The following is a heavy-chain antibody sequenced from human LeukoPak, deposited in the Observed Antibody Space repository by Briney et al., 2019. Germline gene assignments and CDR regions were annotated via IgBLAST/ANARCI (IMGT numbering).Heavy chain of an antibody. CDR1: GGSFSGYY. CDR3: ARGRDYYDSSGYSNWFDP. J-gene: IGHJ5*02. V-gene: IGHV4-34*01. D-gene: IGHD3-22*01. Sequence: PSETLSLTCAVYGGSFSGYYWSWIRQPPGKGLEWIGEINHSGSTNYNTYLKSRVTISVDTSKNQFSLKLRSVTAADTAVYYCARGRDYYDSSGYSNWFDPWGQGTLVTVSS. CDR2: INHSGST.